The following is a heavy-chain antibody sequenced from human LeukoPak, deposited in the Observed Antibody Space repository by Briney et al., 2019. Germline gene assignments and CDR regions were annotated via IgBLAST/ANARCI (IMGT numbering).Heavy chain of an antibody. J-gene: IGHJ4*02. CDR1: GYTFTDYY. Sequence: GASVKVSCKASGYTFTDYYMHWVRQAPGQGLEWMGIINPSGGGTSYAQKFQGRVTMTRDRSTSTVYMELSSLRSEDTAVYYCAREAAVGTTSFDYWGQGTLVTVSS. CDR3: AREAAVGTTSFDY. CDR2: INPSGGGT. V-gene: IGHV1-46*01. D-gene: IGHD1-1*01.